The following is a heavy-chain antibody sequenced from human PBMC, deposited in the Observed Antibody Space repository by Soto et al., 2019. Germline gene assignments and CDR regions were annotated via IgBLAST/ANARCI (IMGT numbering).Heavy chain of an antibody. CDR1: GGSISSSSYY. Sequence: PSETLSLSCTVSGGSISSSSYYWGWIRQAPGKGLEWIGSIYYSGSTYYNPSLKSRVTISVDTSKNQFSLKLSSVTAADTAVYYCARHLKDTAMGPYYFDYWGQGTLVTVSS. J-gene: IGHJ4*02. CDR2: IYYSGST. V-gene: IGHV4-39*01. D-gene: IGHD5-18*01. CDR3: ARHLKDTAMGPYYFDY.